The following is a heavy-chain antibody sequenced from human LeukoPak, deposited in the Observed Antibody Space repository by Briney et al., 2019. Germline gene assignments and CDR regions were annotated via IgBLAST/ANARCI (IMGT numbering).Heavy chain of an antibody. CDR2: VSSSSSYI. D-gene: IGHD3-9*01. J-gene: IGHJ4*02. V-gene: IGHV3-21*01. Sequence: KAGVSLRLSCAASGFTFSSYSMNWVRQAPGKGLEWVSSVSSSSSYIYYADSVKGRFTISRDNAKNSLYLQMNSLRAEDTAVYYCARGVEVTYYDILTGIDYWGQGTLVTVSS. CDR1: GFTFSSYS. CDR3: ARGVEVTYYDILTGIDY.